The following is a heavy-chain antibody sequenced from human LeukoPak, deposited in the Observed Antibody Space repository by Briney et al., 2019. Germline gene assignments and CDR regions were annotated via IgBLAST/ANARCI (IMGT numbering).Heavy chain of an antibody. CDR2: INDYTGDS. V-gene: IGHV4-34*01. Sequence: SETLSLTCTVFGGSFTDYFWTWIRHSPGKGLEWIGEINDYTGDSKYNPSLNRRVSIYLEKSKIQLSLELRSVTAADTAVYYCARGRIAKIVVVHSFSYGMDVWGQGTTVTVSS. CDR3: ARGRIAKIVVVHSFSYGMDV. CDR1: GGSFTDYF. J-gene: IGHJ6*02. D-gene: IGHD3-22*01.